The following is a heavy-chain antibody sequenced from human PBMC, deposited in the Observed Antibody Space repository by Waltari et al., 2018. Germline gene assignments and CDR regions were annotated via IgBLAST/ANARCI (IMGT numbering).Heavy chain of an antibody. Sequence: QVQLGQSGAEGKKPGASVKVSCMTSGYTFTSDGMHWVRQAPGQRLEWMGWINADNGDTQYSPKFQIRVTFTRDTFASTVYMELSSLTSEDTAVYYCARGLHRTAWIVDYWGQGTLVTVSS. CDR2: INADNGDT. J-gene: IGHJ4*02. CDR1: GYTFTSDG. V-gene: IGHV1-3*01. D-gene: IGHD1-1*01. CDR3: ARGLHRTAWIVDY.